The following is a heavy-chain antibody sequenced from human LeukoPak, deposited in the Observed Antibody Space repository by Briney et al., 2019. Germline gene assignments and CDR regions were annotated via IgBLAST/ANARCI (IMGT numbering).Heavy chain of an antibody. J-gene: IGHJ1*01. CDR3: ASIYFSQYLQH. CDR2: IYSGGST. V-gene: IGHV3-53*01. Sequence: GGSLRLSCAVSGFTFSHYAMSWVRQAPGKGLEWVSVIYSGGSTYYADSVKGRFTISRDNSKNTLYLQMNSLRAEDTAVYYCASIYFSQYLQHWGQGTLVTVSS. D-gene: IGHD3-9*01. CDR1: GFTFSHYA.